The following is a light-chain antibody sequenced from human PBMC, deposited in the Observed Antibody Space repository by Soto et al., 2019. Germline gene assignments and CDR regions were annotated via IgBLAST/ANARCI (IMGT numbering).Light chain of an antibody. CDR2: DVS. V-gene: IGLV2-11*01. CDR3: CSYAGSYTPV. CDR1: SSDVGGYNY. Sequence: QSALTQPRSVSGSPGQSVTISCTGTSSDVGGYNYVSWYQQHPGKAPKLMIHDVSKRPSGVPDRFSGSKSGNTASLTISGLQAEDEADYYCCSYAGSYTPVFGGGTKLTVL. J-gene: IGLJ2*01.